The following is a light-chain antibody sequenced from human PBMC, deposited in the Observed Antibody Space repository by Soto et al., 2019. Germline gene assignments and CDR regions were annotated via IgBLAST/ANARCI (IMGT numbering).Light chain of an antibody. CDR1: QDISNY. CDR2: DAS. CDR3: QQYDNLPLT. Sequence: DIQMTQSPSSLSASVGDRVTITCQARQDISNYLNWYQQKPGKAPKLLIYDASNLETGVPSRFSGSGSGTDFTFTISSLQPEDIVIYYCQQYDNLPLTFGGGTKVEIK. V-gene: IGKV1-33*01. J-gene: IGKJ4*01.